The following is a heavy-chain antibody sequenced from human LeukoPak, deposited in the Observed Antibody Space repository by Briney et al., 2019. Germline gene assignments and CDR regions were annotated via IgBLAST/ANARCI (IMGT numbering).Heavy chain of an antibody. CDR1: GFTFTTYW. Sequence: QAGGSLRLSCAASGFTFTTYWMSWVRQAPGKGLGWVASINQDGTEKYYVDSVKGRFTISRDYAKKSLFLQMNSLRLDDTAVYYCAKGRVIKESYDSSGYYYFDYWGQGALVTVSS. D-gene: IGHD3-22*01. V-gene: IGHV3-7*01. J-gene: IGHJ4*02. CDR2: INQDGTEK. CDR3: AKGRVIKESYDSSGYYYFDY.